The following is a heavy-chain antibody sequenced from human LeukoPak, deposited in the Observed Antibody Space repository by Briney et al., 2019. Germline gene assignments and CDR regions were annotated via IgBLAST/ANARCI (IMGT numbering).Heavy chain of an antibody. J-gene: IGHJ5*02. D-gene: IGHD2-2*01. CDR2: IKEDGTEK. CDR1: GFTFSSYW. V-gene: IGHV3-7*01. Sequence: GGSLRLSCAASGFTFSSYWMSWVRQAPGKGLEWVANIKEDGTEKYYVDSVKGRFTISRDNVKNSLYLQMSSLRAEDTAVYYCARDLISSISRGWFHPWGQGTLVTVSS. CDR3: ARDLISSISRGWFHP.